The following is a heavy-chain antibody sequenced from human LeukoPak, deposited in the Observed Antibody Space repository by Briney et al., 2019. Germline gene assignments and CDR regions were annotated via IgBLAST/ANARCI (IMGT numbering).Heavy chain of an antibody. V-gene: IGHV3-33*01. CDR2: IWYDGSNK. D-gene: IGHD3-22*01. CDR1: GFTFSSYG. CDR3: ARDSEYYSDSSGYFDY. J-gene: IGHJ4*02. Sequence: PGGSLRLSCAASGFTFSSYGMHWVRQAPGKGLEWVAVIWYDGSNKYYADSVKGRFTISRDNSKNTLYLQMNSLRAEDSAVYYCARDSEYYSDSSGYFDYWGQGTLVTVSS.